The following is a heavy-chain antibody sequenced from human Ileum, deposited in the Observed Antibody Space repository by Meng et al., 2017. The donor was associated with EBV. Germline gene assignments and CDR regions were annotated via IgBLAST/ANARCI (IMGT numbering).Heavy chain of an antibody. Sequence: QGQLREAGPGRGKSSETVSPTGGVSGDSRTNNNWWTLLRQPPGKGLEWIGEIYHSGSTNYNPSLQSRATISVDMSKKQFSLKLRSVTAADTAVYYCARTGVGLAFDYWGLGTLVTVSS. CDR3: ARTGVGLAFDY. D-gene: IGHD2-8*01. CDR2: IYHSGST. V-gene: IGHV4-4*02. CDR1: GDSRTNNNW. J-gene: IGHJ4*02.